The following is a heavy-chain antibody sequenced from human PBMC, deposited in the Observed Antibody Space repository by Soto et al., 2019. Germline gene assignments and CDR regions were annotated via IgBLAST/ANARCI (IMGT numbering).Heavy chain of an antibody. Sequence: PGGSLRLSCAASGFPFDDYGMNWVRQAPGKGLEWVSGINRNGGSLGYADSVKGRFTISTDNVKNSLYLQMNSLRAEDTALYYCARLGGTGYYAGSVYWGQGTQVTVSS. D-gene: IGHD3-9*01. CDR2: INRNGGSL. CDR1: GFPFDDYG. V-gene: IGHV3-20*04. CDR3: ARLGGTGYYAGSVY. J-gene: IGHJ4*02.